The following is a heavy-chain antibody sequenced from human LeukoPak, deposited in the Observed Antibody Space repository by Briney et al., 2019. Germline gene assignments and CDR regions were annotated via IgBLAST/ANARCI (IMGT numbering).Heavy chain of an antibody. V-gene: IGHV3-30*02. CDR2: IRSDGSNK. CDR3: AELGITMIGGV. CDR1: GFTFGSYG. J-gene: IGHJ6*04. Sequence: GGSLRLSCAASGFTFGSYGMHWVRQAPGKGLEWVTFIRSDGSNKYYADSVKGRFTISRDNAKSSLYLQMNSLRAEDTAVYYCAELGITMIGGVWGKGTTVTISS. D-gene: IGHD3-10*02.